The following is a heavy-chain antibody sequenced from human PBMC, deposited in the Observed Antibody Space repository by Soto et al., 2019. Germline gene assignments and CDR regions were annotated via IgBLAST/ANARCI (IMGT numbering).Heavy chain of an antibody. CDR2: ISAYNGNT. D-gene: IGHD3-22*01. J-gene: IGHJ4*02. CDR3: ARTYYYDSSGELDY. Sequence: VASVNVSCKASGYTFTSYGISWVRQAPGQGLEWMGWISAYNGNTNYAQKLQGRVTMTTDTSTSTAYMELRSLRSDDTAVYYCARTYYYDSSGELDYWGQGTLVTVSS. V-gene: IGHV1-18*04. CDR1: GYTFTSYG.